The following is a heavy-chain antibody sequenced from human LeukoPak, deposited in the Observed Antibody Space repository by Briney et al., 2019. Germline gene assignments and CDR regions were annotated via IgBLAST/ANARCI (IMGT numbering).Heavy chain of an antibody. Sequence: PGGSLRLSCAGFGFNFNSYAVHWVRQAPGKGLEWVALISYDGGTKLYADAVKGRVTISRDNSKNTLYLQMNRLRVEDTAVYFCARTYDNNGYYYLHAYDLWGQGTMVTVSS. J-gene: IGHJ3*01. CDR2: ISYDGGTK. D-gene: IGHD3-22*01. CDR1: GFNFNSYA. V-gene: IGHV3-30-3*01. CDR3: ARTYDNNGYYYLHAYDL.